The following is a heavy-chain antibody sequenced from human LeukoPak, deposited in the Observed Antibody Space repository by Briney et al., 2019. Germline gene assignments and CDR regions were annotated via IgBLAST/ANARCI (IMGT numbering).Heavy chain of an antibody. J-gene: IGHJ4*02. CDR3: TRDLEQWPVAPDY. D-gene: IGHD6-19*01. CDR1: GFTFGDYA. Sequence: GGSLRLSCTASGFTFGDYAMSWFRQAPGKGLEWVGFIRSKAYGGTTEYAASVKGRFTISRDDSKSIAYLQMNSLKTEDTAVYYCTRDLEQWPVAPDYWGQGTLVTVSS. CDR2: IRSKAYGGTT. V-gene: IGHV3-49*03.